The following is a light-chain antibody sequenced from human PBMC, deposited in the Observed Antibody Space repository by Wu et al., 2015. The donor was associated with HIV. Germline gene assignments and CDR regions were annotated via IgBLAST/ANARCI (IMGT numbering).Light chain of an antibody. V-gene: IGKV1-5*03. CDR3: QQYNSYSGT. CDR1: QSISDW. J-gene: IGKJ1*01. CDR2: KTA. Sequence: DIHMTQSPSTLSASVGDRVTITCRASQSISDWLAWYQQKPGEAPKLLIYKTATLESGVPSRFSGTGSGTEFTLTISSLQPDDLATYYCQQYNSYSGTFGQGTKVEIK.